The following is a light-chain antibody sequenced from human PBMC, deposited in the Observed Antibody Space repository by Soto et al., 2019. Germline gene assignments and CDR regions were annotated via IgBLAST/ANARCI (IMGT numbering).Light chain of an antibody. V-gene: IGKV1D-12*01. CDR1: ESVGNW. J-gene: IGKJ4*01. CDR3: QQANSFPLS. Sequence: QMTQSPSSLSASVGDRITITCRASESVGNWLAWYQQKPGKAPKLLIYGASTLQSGVPSRFSGSRSGTFFSLTVSNLQPEDFATYYCQQANSFPLSFGGGTKVEIK. CDR2: GAS.